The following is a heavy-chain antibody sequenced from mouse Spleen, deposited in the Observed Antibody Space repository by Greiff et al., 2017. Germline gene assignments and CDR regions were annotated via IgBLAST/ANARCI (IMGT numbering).Heavy chain of an antibody. CDR3: ARYDDYDRKYFDY. Sequence: VQLQQSGAELARPGASVKMSCKASGYTFTSYTMHWVKQRPGQGLEWIGYINPSSGYTKYNQKFKDKATLTADKSSSTAYMQLSSLTSEDSAVYYCARYDDYDRKYFDYWGQGTTLTVSS. V-gene: IGHV1-4*01. CDR1: GYTFTSYT. J-gene: IGHJ2*01. D-gene: IGHD2-4*01. CDR2: INPSSGYT.